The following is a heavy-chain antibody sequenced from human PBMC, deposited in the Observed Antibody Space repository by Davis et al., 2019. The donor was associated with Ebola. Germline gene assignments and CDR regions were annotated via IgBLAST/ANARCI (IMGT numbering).Heavy chain of an antibody. CDR3: AKDPTGHTAENDY. Sequence: GESLKISCAASGFTFSSYGMHWVRQAPGKGLEWVAVISYDGSNKYYADSVKGRFTISRDNSKNTLYLQMNSLRTEDTAVYYCAKDPTGHTAENDYWGQGTLVIVSS. CDR1: GFTFSSYG. J-gene: IGHJ4*02. V-gene: IGHV3-30*18. CDR2: ISYDGSNK. D-gene: IGHD2-21*02.